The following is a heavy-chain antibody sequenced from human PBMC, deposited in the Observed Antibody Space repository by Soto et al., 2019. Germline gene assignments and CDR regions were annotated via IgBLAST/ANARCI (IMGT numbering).Heavy chain of an antibody. V-gene: IGHV1-69*01. CDR3: AREGCSGSSCYATFDY. CDR2: IIPIFGTA. Sequence: QVQLVQSGAEVKKPGSSVKVSCKASGGTFSSYAISWVRQAPGQGLEWMGGIIPIFGTANYAQKFQGRVTITADESTSTAYMELSSLRSEDTAVYYCAREGCSGSSCYATFDYWCQGPLVTVSS. D-gene: IGHD2-15*01. J-gene: IGHJ4*02. CDR1: GGTFSSYA.